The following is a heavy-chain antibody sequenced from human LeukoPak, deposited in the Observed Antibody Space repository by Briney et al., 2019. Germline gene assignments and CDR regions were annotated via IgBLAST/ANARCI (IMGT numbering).Heavy chain of an antibody. CDR2: IIPIFGTA. J-gene: IGHJ4*02. CDR1: GGTFSSYA. CDR3: ARGESYDIWSGYPAAY. V-gene: IGHV1-69*13. D-gene: IGHD3-3*01. Sequence: SVKVSCKASGGTFSSYAISWVRQAPGQGLEWMGRIIPIFGTANYAQKFQGRVTITADESTSTAYMELSSLRSEDTAVYYCARGESYDIWSGYPAAYWGQGTLVTVSS.